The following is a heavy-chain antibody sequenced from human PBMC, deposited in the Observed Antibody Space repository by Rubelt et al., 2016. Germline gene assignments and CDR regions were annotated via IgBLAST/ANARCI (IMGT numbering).Heavy chain of an antibody. J-gene: IGHJ6*02. CDR1: GYTFTSYA. V-gene: IGHV7-4-1*02. CDR3: ARVVVLTGTTSSGMYV. D-gene: IGHD1-7*01. CDR2: INTNTGNP. Sequence: GSELKKPGASVKVSCKASGYTFTSYAMNWVRQAPGQGLAWMGWINTNTGNPTYAQGFTGRFVFSLDTSVSTAYLQISSLKAEDTAVYYCARVVVLTGTTSSGMYVWGQGTTVTVSS.